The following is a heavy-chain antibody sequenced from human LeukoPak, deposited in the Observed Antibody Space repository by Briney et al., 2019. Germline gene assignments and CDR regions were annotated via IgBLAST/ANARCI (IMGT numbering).Heavy chain of an antibody. V-gene: IGHV4-38-2*02. CDR2: IFCSGGT. CDR3: ARDEGAPDY. Sequence: SETLSLTCTVSGYSISSGYYWGWIRQPPGKGLEWIGYIFCSGGTKYNPSLKSRVAISIAMSKNQFSLNLNSVTAADTAVYYCARDEGAPDYWGQGTLVTVSS. CDR1: GYSISSGYY. J-gene: IGHJ4*02. D-gene: IGHD1-26*01.